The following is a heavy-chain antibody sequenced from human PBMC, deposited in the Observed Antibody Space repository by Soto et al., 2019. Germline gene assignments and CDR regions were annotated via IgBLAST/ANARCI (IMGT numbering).Heavy chain of an antibody. CDR2: IYYSGST. J-gene: IGHJ6*02. CDR1: GGSISSGGYY. Sequence: TLSLSCTVSGGSISSGGYYWSWIRQHPGKGLEWIGYIYYSGSTYYNPSLKSRVTISVDTSKNQFSLKLSSVTAADTAVYYCARDYPARQQLVTGPLWYYYGMDVWGQGTTVTVSS. V-gene: IGHV4-31*03. D-gene: IGHD6-13*01. CDR3: ARDYPARQQLVTGPLWYYYGMDV.